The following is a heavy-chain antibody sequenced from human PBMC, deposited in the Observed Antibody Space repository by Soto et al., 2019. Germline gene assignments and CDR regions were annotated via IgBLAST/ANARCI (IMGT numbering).Heavy chain of an antibody. J-gene: IGHJ6*02. D-gene: IGHD2-2*01. CDR2: INAGNGNT. CDR3: AREGCSSTSCYLTGNYYYGMDV. V-gene: IGHV1-3*01. CDR1: GYTFTSYA. Sequence: QVQLVQSGAEVKKPGASVKVSCKASGYTFTSYAMHWVRQAPGQRLEWMGWINAGNGNTKYSQKFQGRVTITRDTSASTAYMELSSLRSEDTAVYYCAREGCSSTSCYLTGNYYYGMDVGGQGTTVTVSS.